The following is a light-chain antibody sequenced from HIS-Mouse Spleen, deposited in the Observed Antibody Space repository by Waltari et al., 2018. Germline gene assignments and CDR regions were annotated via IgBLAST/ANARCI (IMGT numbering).Light chain of an antibody. V-gene: IGLV1-47*01. CDR2: RNN. J-gene: IGLJ3*02. Sequence: QSVLTQPPSASGTPGQRATISCSGSSSNIGSNYVYWYQQLPGTAPKPLIYRNNQRPSGVPDGFSGSKSGTSASLAISGLRSEDEADYYCAAWDDSLSGRVFGGGTKLTVL. CDR3: AAWDDSLSGRV. CDR1: SSNIGSNY.